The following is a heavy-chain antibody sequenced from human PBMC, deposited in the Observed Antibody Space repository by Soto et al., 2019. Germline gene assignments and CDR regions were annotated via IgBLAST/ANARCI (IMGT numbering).Heavy chain of an antibody. J-gene: IGHJ6*03. CDR1: GYTFTSYD. Sequence: ASVKVSCKASGYTFTSYDINWVRQATGQGLEWMGWMNPNSGNTGYAQKFQGRVTMARNTSISTAYMELSSLRSEDTAVYYCAKAVGHYPGDYYYMDVWGKGTTVTVSS. V-gene: IGHV1-8*01. D-gene: IGHD1-26*01. CDR3: AKAVGHYPGDYYYMDV. CDR2: MNPNSGNT.